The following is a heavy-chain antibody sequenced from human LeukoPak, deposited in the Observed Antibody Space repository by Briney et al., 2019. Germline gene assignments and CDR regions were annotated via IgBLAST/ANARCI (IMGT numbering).Heavy chain of an antibody. J-gene: IGHJ4*02. D-gene: IGHD6-13*01. CDR3: ARVYRSSWYDY. V-gene: IGHV4-34*01. CDR1: GGSFSGYY. CDR2: INHSGST. Sequence: SETLSLTCAVYGGSFSGYYWSWLRQPPGKGLEWIGEINHSGSTNYNPSLKSRVTISVDTSKNQFSLKLSSVTAADTAVYYCARVYRSSWYDYWGQGTLVTVSS.